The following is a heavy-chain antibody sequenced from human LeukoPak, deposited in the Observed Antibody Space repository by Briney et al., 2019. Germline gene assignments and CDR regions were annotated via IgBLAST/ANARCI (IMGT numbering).Heavy chain of an antibody. D-gene: IGHD4-17*01. CDR3: ARGTTVTTTYFDY. J-gene: IGHJ4*02. Sequence: SVKVSCKASGGTFSSYAISWVRQAPGQGLEWMGGIILIFGTANYAQKFQGRVTITTDGSTSTAYMELSSLRSEDTAVYYCARGTTVTTTYFDYWGQGTLVTVSS. CDR1: GGTFSSYA. CDR2: IILIFGTA. V-gene: IGHV1-69*05.